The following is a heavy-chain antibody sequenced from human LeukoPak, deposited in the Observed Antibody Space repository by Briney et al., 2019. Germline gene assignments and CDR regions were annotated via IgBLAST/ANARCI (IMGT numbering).Heavy chain of an antibody. J-gene: IGHJ3*02. CDR2: LYTSGST. CDR1: GGSISSYY. Sequence: SETLSLTCTVSGGSISSYYWSWIRQPAGKGLEWIGCLYTSGSTNYNPSLKSRVTMSVDTSKNEFSLKLSSVTAADTAVYYCARDDGDSSGYYYVGAFDTWGQGTMVTVSS. D-gene: IGHD3-22*01. CDR3: ARDDGDSSGYYYVGAFDT. V-gene: IGHV4-4*07.